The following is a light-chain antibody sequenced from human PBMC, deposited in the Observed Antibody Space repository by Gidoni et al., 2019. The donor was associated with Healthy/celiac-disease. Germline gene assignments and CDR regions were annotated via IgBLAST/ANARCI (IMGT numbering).Light chain of an antibody. CDR1: QGIRND. J-gene: IGKJ4*01. CDR3: LQDYNYPLT. CDR2: AAS. V-gene: IGKV1-6*01. Sequence: AIQMTQSPSSLSASVGDRVTITCRASQGIRNDLGWYQQKPGKAPKLLIYAASSLQSGVPSRFSGSGSGTDFTLTISRLQPEDFATYYWLQDYNYPLTFGGGTKVEIK.